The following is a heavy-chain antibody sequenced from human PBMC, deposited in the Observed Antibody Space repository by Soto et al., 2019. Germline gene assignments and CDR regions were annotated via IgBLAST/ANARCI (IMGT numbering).Heavy chain of an antibody. J-gene: IGHJ6*03. Sequence: PSETLSLTCTVSGGSISSGGYYWSWIRQHPGKGLEWIGYIYYSGSTYYNPSLKSRVTISVDTSKNQFSLKLSSVTAADTAVYYCSRDSADYGDYDYYYYYMDVWDKGTTVTVSS. V-gene: IGHV4-31*03. CDR1: GGSISSGGYY. CDR3: SRDSADYGDYDYYYYYMDV. CDR2: IYYSGST. D-gene: IGHD4-17*01.